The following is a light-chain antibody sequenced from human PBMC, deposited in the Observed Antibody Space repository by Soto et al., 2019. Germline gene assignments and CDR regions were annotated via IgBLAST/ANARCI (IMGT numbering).Light chain of an antibody. CDR3: QQYGSSPPFT. CDR1: QSVSSSY. Sequence: EIVLTQSTGTLSLSPGERATLSCRASQSVSSSYLAWYQQKPGQAPRLLIYGASSRATGIPDRFSGSGSGTDFTLTISRLEPEGFAVYYCQQYGSSPPFTFGPGTKVDIK. CDR2: GAS. J-gene: IGKJ3*01. V-gene: IGKV3-20*01.